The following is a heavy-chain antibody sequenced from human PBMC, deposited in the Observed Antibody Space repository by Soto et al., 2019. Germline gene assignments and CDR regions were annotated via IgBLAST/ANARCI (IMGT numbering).Heavy chain of an antibody. CDR3: ARVFCTTTTCYDDLYETGPRHAFDV. CDR1: GGSISSGGYY. J-gene: IGHJ3*01. CDR2: IYYSGST. V-gene: IGHV4-31*03. D-gene: IGHD2-2*01. Sequence: SETLSLTCTVSGGSISSGGYYWSWIRQHPGKGLEWIGYIYYSGSTYYNPSLKSRVTISVDTSKNQFSLKLSSVAAADTAVYYCARVFCTTTTCYDDLYETGPRHAFDVWGQGTMVTVSS.